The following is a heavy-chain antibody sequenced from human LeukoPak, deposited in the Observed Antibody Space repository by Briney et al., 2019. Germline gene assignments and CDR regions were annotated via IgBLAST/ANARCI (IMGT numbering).Heavy chain of an antibody. CDR3: ARAGYYYGSGSYYNGVDY. V-gene: IGHV4-34*01. CDR2: INHSGST. Sequence: SETLSLTCAVSGGSFSGYYWSWIRQPPGKGLEWIGEINHSGSTNYNPSLKSRVTISVDTSKNQFSLKLSSVTAADTAVYYCARAGYYYGSGSYYNGVDYWGQGTLVTVSS. CDR1: GGSFSGYY. D-gene: IGHD3-10*01. J-gene: IGHJ4*02.